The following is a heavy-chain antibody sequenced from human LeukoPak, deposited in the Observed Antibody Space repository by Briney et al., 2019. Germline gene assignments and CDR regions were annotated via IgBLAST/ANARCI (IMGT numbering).Heavy chain of an antibody. D-gene: IGHD3-22*01. CDR3: ASDHYYDSRETDY. CDR2: ISYDGSNK. V-gene: IGHV3-30-3*01. Sequence: GGSLRLSCAASGFTFSSYAMHWVRQAPGKGLEWVAVISYDGSNKYYADSVKGRFTISRDNSKNTLYLQMNSLRAEDTAVYYCASDHYYDSRETDYWGQGTLVTVSS. J-gene: IGHJ4*02. CDR1: GFTFSSYA.